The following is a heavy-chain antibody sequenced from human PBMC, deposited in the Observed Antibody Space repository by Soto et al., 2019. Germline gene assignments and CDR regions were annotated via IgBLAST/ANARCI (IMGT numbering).Heavy chain of an antibody. V-gene: IGHV3-30-3*01. J-gene: IGHJ4*02. CDR2: ISYDGSNK. Sequence: QVQLVESGGGVVQPGRSLRLSCAASGFTFSSYAMHWVHQAPGKGLEWVAVISYDGSNKYYADSVKGRFTISRDNSKNTLYLQMNSLRAEDTAVYYCAREPGYSSGWYIRNYFDYWGQGTLVTVSS. CDR1: GFTFSSYA. D-gene: IGHD6-19*01. CDR3: AREPGYSSGWYIRNYFDY.